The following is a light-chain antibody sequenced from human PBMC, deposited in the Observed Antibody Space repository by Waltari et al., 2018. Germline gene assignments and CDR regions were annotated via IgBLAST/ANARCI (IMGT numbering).Light chain of an antibody. Sequence: QSALTQPASVSGSPGQSITISCTGTSSAFGTYNHVSWFQHHPDKAPKLIIYEVSDRPSGVSDRFSGTKSANTASLTISGLQAEDEAHYYCSSVTSTTTWVFGGGTKLTVL. CDR2: EVS. CDR3: SSVTSTTTWV. V-gene: IGLV2-14*01. CDR1: SSAFGTYNH. J-gene: IGLJ3*02.